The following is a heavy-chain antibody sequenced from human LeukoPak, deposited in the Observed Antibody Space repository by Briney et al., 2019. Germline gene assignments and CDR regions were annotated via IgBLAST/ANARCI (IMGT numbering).Heavy chain of an antibody. D-gene: IGHD3-9*01. CDR1: GGSMSSGGYS. J-gene: IGHJ4*02. Sequence: PSETLSLTCAVSGGSMSSGGYSWSSIRQPPGKGLEWIGYIRHSGSTYYNPSLKSRVTISVDRSKNQFSLKLSSVTAADTAVYYCARVLTRKNYDILTGPVDYWGQGTLVTVSS. CDR2: IRHSGST. V-gene: IGHV4-30-2*01. CDR3: ARVLTRKNYDILTGPVDY.